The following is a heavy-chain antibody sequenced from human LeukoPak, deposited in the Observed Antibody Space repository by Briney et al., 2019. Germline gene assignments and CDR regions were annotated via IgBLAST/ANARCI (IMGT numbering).Heavy chain of an antibody. Sequence: ASVKVSCKASGYTFTSYGICWVRQAPGQGLEWMGWISAYNGNTNYAQKLQGRVTMTTDTSTSTAYMELRSLRSDDTAVYYCARTGGTFYYYYYMDVWGKGTTVTVSS. J-gene: IGHJ6*03. CDR2: ISAYNGNT. CDR3: ARTGGTFYYYYYMDV. V-gene: IGHV1-18*01. CDR1: GYTFTSYG.